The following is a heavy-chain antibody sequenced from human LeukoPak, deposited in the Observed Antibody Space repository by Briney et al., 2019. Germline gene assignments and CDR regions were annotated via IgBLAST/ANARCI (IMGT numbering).Heavy chain of an antibody. CDR2: IFYSGAT. Sequence: SETLSLTCTVSGGSVSSDNYYWSWIRQPPGKGLEWIGYIFYSGATYYNPSLKSRVTISVETSKNQFSLKLSSVTAADTAAYYCARGPTVTTDYWGQGTLVTVSS. CDR3: ARGPTVTTDY. V-gene: IGHV4-61*01. CDR1: GGSVSSDNYY. J-gene: IGHJ4*02. D-gene: IGHD4-11*01.